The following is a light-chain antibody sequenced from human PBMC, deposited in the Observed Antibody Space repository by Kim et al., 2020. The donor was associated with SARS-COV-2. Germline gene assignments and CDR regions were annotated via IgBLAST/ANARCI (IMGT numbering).Light chain of an antibody. J-gene: IGKJ5*01. CDR1: QDIRND. Sequence: ASVGDRVTITCLASQDIRNDLGWYQQNPGRAPTRLSYRASSLQSGVPSRFSGSGSGTEFALTISSVQPEDFATYFCLQHSTYPITFGQGTRLESK. CDR2: RAS. V-gene: IGKV1-17*01. CDR3: LQHSTYPIT.